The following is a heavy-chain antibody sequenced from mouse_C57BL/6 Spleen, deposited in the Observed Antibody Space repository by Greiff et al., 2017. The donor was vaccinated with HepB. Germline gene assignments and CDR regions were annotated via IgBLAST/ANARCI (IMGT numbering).Heavy chain of an antibody. CDR1: GYTFTDYE. J-gene: IGHJ3*01. CDR2: IDPETGGT. Sequence: PLQQSGAELVRPGASVTLSCKASGYTFTDYEMHWVKQTPVHGLEWIGAIDPETGGTAYNQKFKGKAILTADKSSSTAYMELRSLTSEDSAVYYCTRKGVVATRNWGQGTLVTVAA. D-gene: IGHD1-1*01. CDR3: TRKGVVATRN. V-gene: IGHV1-15*01.